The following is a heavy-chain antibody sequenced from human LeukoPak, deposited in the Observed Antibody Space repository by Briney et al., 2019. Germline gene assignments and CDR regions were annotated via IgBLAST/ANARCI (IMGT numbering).Heavy chain of an antibody. CDR1: GFTFDDYA. D-gene: IGHD6-6*01. CDR2: ISWNSGSI. J-gene: IGHJ4*02. V-gene: IGHV3-9*03. CDR3: AKGGAARPRTLDY. Sequence: PGGSLRLSCAASGFTFDDYAMHWVRQAPGKGLEWVSGISWNSGSIGYADSVKGRFTISRDNAKNSLYLQMNSLRAEDMALYYCAKGGAARPRTLDYWGQGTLVTVSS.